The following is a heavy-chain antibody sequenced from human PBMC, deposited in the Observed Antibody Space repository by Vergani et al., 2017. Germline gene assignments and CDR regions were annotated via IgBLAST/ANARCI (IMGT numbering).Heavy chain of an antibody. CDR1: GYTFTSYD. Sequence: QVQLVQSGAEVKKPGASVKVSCKASGYTFTSYDINWVRQATGQGVEWMGWMNPNSGNTGYAQKFQGRVPMTRSSSISTAYMELSSLRSEDTAVYYCARGFRIRGVVIRYYYYMDVWGKGTTVTVSS. D-gene: IGHD3-3*01. CDR3: ARGFRIRGVVIRYYYYMDV. CDR2: MNPNSGNT. V-gene: IGHV1-8*01. J-gene: IGHJ6*03.